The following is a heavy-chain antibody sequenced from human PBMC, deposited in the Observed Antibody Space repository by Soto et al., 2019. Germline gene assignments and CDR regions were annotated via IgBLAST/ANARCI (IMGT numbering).Heavy chain of an antibody. J-gene: IGHJ6*02. D-gene: IGHD3-10*01. Sequence: EVQLLESGGGLVQPGGSLRLSCAASGFTFSSYAMSWVRQAPGKGLEWVSAISGSGGSTYYADSVKGRFTISRDNSKNTLYLQMNSLRAEDTAVYYCPLLNYYGSGSPTSEWDYYYYGMDVWGQGTTVTVSS. CDR2: ISGSGGST. V-gene: IGHV3-23*01. CDR1: GFTFSSYA. CDR3: PLLNYYGSGSPTSEWDYYYYGMDV.